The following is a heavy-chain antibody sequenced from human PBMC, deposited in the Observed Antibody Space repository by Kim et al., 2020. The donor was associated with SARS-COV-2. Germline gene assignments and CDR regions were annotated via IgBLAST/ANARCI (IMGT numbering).Heavy chain of an antibody. CDR3: ARGLTHPRYSRGGFQH. D-gene: IGHD6-13*01. V-gene: IGHV4-34*01. Sequence: SLKSRVTISVDTSKNQFSLKLSSVTAADTAVYYCARGLTHPRYSRGGFQHWGQGTLVTVSS. J-gene: IGHJ1*01.